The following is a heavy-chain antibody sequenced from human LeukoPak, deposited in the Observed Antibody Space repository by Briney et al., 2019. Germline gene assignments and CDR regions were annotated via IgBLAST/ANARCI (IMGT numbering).Heavy chain of an antibody. J-gene: IGHJ4*02. CDR3: ARVGGSYGIDY. Sequence: GGSLRLSCAASGFTFSSYWMHWVRQAPGKGLVWVSRINSDGSSTSYADSVKGRFTTSRDNAKNTLYLQMNSLRAEDTAVYYCARVGGSYGIDYWGQGTLVTVSS. CDR1: GFTFSSYW. CDR2: INSDGSST. D-gene: IGHD1-26*01. V-gene: IGHV3-74*01.